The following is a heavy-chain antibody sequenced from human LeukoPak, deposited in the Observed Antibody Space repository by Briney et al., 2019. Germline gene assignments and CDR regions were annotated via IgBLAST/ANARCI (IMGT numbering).Heavy chain of an antibody. V-gene: IGHV4-31*03. CDR1: GGSISSGGYY. J-gene: IGHJ5*02. CDR3: ARGHGYCSSTSCYASATFDP. Sequence: PSQTLSLTCTVSGGSISSGGYYWSWIRQHPGKGLEWIGCIYYSGSTYYNPSLKSRVTISVDTSKNQFSLKLSSVTAADTAVYYCARGHGYCSSTSCYASATFDPWGQGTLVTVSS. D-gene: IGHD2-2*01. CDR2: IYYSGST.